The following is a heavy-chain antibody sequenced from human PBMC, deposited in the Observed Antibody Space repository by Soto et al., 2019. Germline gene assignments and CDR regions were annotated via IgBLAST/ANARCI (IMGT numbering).Heavy chain of an antibody. CDR2: IYDNGAT. D-gene: IGHD3-3*01. V-gene: IGHV4-31*03. CDR3: ATDTSSIHLGH. CDR1: GASIGTGRQF. Sequence: QVQLQESGPGLVKSSQTLSLTCSVSGASIGTGRQFWSWVRQHPGKGLEWIGDIYDNGATHYNPSLKSRVTISVDTSKNQFSLRLTSVAAADTALYYCATDTSSIHLGHWGQGTLVTVSS. J-gene: IGHJ4*02.